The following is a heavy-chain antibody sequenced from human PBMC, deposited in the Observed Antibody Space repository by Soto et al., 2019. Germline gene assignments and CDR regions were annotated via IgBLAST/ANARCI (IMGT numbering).Heavy chain of an antibody. CDR2: IYYSGST. V-gene: IGHV4-31*02. Sequence: TVSLAWTFSGGCINSGGYYSSWMRQHPGKGLEWIGYIYYSGSTYYNPSLKSRFTISVDTSKNQFSLKLSSVTAADTAVYYCARETPGFRPFDYWGQGTLVTVSS. CDR3: ARETPGFRPFDY. D-gene: IGHD2-15*01. J-gene: IGHJ4*02. CDR1: GGCINSGGYY.